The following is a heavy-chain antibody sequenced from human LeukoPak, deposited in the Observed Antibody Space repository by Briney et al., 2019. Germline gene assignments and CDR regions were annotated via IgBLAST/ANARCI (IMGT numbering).Heavy chain of an antibody. CDR2: IYYSGST. CDR1: GGSISSYY. J-gene: IGHJ4*02. CDR3: ARAVAGHFDY. D-gene: IGHD6-19*01. Sequence: SETLSLTCTVSGGSISSYYWSWIRQPPGKGLEWIGYIYYSGSTNYNPSLKSRVTISVDTSKNQFSLKLSFVTAADTAVYYCARAVAGHFDYWGQGTLVTVSS. V-gene: IGHV4-59*01.